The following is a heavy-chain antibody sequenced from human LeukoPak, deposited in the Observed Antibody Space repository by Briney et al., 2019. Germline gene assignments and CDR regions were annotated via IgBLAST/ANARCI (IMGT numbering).Heavy chain of an antibody. D-gene: IGHD3-16*01. V-gene: IGHV3-15*07. J-gene: IGHJ4*02. Sequence: GGSLRLSCAASDFTLSNAWMNWVRQAPGKGLEWVGRIKSNSDGGTTNYAALVKGRFAISRDDSKNTLYLQMNSLKTEDTAMCYCFTEVPGGGYWGQGTLVTVSS. CDR2: IKSNSDGGTT. CDR1: DFTLSNAW. CDR3: FTEVPGGGY.